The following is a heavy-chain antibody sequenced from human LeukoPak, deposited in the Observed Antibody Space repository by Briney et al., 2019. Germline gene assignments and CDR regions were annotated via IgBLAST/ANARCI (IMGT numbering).Heavy chain of an antibody. J-gene: IGHJ5*02. D-gene: IGHD6-13*01. CDR3: ARRSSSWKNWFDP. Sequence: SETLSLTCTVSGGSIDSNSWTWIRQPPGKGLEWIGYIYCSGTTNYNPSLKSRVTMSVDMSKNQFSLKLGSVTAADTAVYYCARRSSSWKNWFDPWGQGTLVTVSS. CDR1: GGSIDSNS. V-gene: IGHV4-59*01. CDR2: IYCSGTT.